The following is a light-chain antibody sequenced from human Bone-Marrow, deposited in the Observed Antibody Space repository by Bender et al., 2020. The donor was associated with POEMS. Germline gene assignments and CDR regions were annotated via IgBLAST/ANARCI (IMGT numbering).Light chain of an antibody. J-gene: IGLJ3*02. Sequence: QSALTQPRSVSGSPGHSVTISCTGTDSDVGGHDFVSWYQQHPGKAPQLLIYDVTKRPSGVPARFSGSKSGTSASLAISDIQSEDEGDYYCSSWDDSLSGWVFGGGTKLTVL. CDR2: DVT. V-gene: IGLV2-11*01. CDR3: SSWDDSLSGWV. CDR1: DSDVGGHDF.